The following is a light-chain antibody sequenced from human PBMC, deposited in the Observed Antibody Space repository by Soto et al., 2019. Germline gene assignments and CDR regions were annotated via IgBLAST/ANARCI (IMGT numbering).Light chain of an antibody. V-gene: IGKV1-5*01. CDR1: QSFSSW. CDR3: QQCNSPYT. J-gene: IGKJ2*01. CDR2: DAS. Sequence: DIQLTQSPSTLSASVGDRVTITCRASQSFSSWLAWYQQKPGKAPKPLIYDASNLESGVPSRFSGSGSGTEFTLTISSLQPDDFATYYCQQCNSPYTFGQGTKLEIK.